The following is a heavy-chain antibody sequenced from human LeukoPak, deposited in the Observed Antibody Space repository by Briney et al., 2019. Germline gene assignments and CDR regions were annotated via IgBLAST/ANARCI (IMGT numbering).Heavy chain of an antibody. CDR1: GGSFSGYY. CDR2: INHSGST. V-gene: IGHV4-34*01. Sequence: SETLSLTCAVYGGSFSGYYWSWIRQPPGKGLEWIGEINHSGSTNYNPSLKSRVTISVDTSKNQFPLRLSSVTAADTAVYYCARGGYYYDSSGDDYWGQGTLVTVSS. J-gene: IGHJ4*02. CDR3: ARGGYYYDSSGDDY. D-gene: IGHD3-22*01.